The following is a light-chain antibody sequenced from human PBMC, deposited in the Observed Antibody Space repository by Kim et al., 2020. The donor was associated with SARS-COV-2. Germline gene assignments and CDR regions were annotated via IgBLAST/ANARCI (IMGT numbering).Light chain of an antibody. J-gene: IGKJ1*01. CDR1: QGIANIF. Sequence: IQLTQFPSSLSASVGDRVSITCRASQGIANIFFAWYQQKPGKAPTLLIYSASTLQSGVPSRFSGSGSGTEFTLTISSLQPDDFATYYCQQYNSYSTFGQGTKVDIK. CDR2: SAS. V-gene: IGKV1-9*01. CDR3: QQYNSYST.